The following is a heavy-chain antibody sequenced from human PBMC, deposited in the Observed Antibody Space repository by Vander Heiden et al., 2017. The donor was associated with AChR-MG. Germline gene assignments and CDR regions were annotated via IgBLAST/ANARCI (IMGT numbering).Heavy chain of an antibody. CDR2: IKQDGSGK. CDR3: ARVTPYYDFWSGYYMCYYMDV. V-gene: IGHV3-7*01. Sequence: EVQLVESGGGLVQPGGSLRLPRAASGFTSSPHRMSWVRQAPGKGLEWVANIKQDGSGKYYVDSVKGRFTISKDNAKNALYLQMNSLRAEDTAVYYYARVTPYYDFWSGYYMCYYMDVWGKGTTVTVSS. J-gene: IGHJ6*03. CDR1: GFTSSPHR. D-gene: IGHD3-3*01.